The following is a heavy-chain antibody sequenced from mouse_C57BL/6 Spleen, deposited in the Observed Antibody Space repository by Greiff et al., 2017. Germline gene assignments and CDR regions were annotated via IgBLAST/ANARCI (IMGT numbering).Heavy chain of an antibody. V-gene: IGHV5-9-1*02. J-gene: IGHJ3*01. Sequence: EVMLVESGEGLVKPGGSLKLSCAASGFTFSSYAMSWVRQTPEKRLEWVAYISSGGDYIYYADTVKGRFPISRDNARNTLYLQMSSLKSEDTAMYYCTRVEDYYGSSPAGFAYWGQGTLVTVSA. CDR2: ISSGGDYI. D-gene: IGHD1-1*01. CDR3: TRVEDYYGSSPAGFAY. CDR1: GFTFSSYA.